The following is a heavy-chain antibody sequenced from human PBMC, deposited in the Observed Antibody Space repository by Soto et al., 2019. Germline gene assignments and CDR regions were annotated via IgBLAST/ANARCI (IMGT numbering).Heavy chain of an antibody. D-gene: IGHD3-3*01. CDR3: ARDLPRLEDFWSGYYTGIGPYYFDY. CDR2: ISAYTGNT. J-gene: IGHJ4*02. Sequence: ASVEVSCKASGYTFTSYGSSWVRQAPGQRLEWMGWISAYTGNTNYAQKLQGRVTMTTDTSTSTAYMELRSLRSDDTAVYYCARDLPRLEDFWSGYYTGIGPYYFDYWGQGTLVTVSS. CDR1: GYTFTSYG. V-gene: IGHV1-18*01.